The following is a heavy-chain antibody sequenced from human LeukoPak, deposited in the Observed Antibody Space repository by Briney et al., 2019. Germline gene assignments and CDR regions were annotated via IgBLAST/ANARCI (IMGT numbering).Heavy chain of an antibody. Sequence: GGSLRLSCAASGFTFSSYAMSWVRQAPGKGLEWVSAISGSGGSTYYADSVKGRFTISRDNSKNTLYLQMNSLRADDTAVYYCAKADPGVVVIRGYFDYWGQGTLVTVPS. CDR1: GFTFSSYA. J-gene: IGHJ4*02. V-gene: IGHV3-23*01. D-gene: IGHD3-22*01. CDR3: AKADPGVVVIRGYFDY. CDR2: ISGSGGST.